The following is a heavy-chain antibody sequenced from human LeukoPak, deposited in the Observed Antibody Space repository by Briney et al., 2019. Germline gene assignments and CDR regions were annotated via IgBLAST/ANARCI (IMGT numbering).Heavy chain of an antibody. CDR3: ARDRYSYGSGWWFDP. CDR1: GGSISSYY. Sequence: SETLSLTCTVSGGSISSYYWSWIRQPPGKGLEWIGYIYYSGSTNYNPSLKSRVTISVDTSKNQFSLKLSSVTAADTAVYYCARDRYSYGSGWWFDPWGQGTLVTVSS. V-gene: IGHV4-59*01. CDR2: IYYSGST. J-gene: IGHJ5*02. D-gene: IGHD5-18*01.